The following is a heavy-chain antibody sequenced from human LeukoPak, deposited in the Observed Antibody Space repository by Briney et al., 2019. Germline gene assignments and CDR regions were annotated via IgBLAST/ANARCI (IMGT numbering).Heavy chain of an antibody. J-gene: IGHJ6*03. CDR3: ARGVGTSYYMDV. D-gene: IGHD7-27*01. CDR1: GGTFSSYA. CDR2: IIPIFGTA. Sequence: SVKVSCKASGGTFSSYAISWVRQAPGQGLEWMGGIIPIFGTANYAQKFQGRVTTTADESTSTAYMELSSLRSEDTAVYYCARGVGTSYYMDVWGKGTTVTVSS. V-gene: IGHV1-69*01.